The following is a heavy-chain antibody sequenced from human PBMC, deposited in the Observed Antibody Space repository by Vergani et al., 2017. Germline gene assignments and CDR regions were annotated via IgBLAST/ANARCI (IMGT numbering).Heavy chain of an antibody. CDR2: IYPADSDT. V-gene: IGHV5-51*01. D-gene: IGHD1-1*01. CDR3: ARHTTYTDS. CDR1: EYSFGNYW. J-gene: IGHJ4*02. Sequence: EGEGGEEGTEMRKPGESLKISCRGSEYSFGNYWIGWVRQMPGKGLEWMGIIYPADSDTRYSPSFQGQLTISADKSISTAFLQWDSLKASDTALYYCARHTTYTDSWGQGTLVTVSS.